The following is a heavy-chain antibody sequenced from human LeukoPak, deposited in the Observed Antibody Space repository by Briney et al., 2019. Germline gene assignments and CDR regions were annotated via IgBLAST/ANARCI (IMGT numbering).Heavy chain of an antibody. CDR1: GFTFSSYS. CDR3: ARRRDIRKAVAGYFGY. J-gene: IGHJ4*02. V-gene: IGHV3-21*01. Sequence: GGSLRLSCAASGFTFSSYSMNWVRQAPGKGLEWVSSISSSSSYIYYADSVKGRFTISRDNAKNSLYLQMNSLRAEDTAVYYCARRRDIRKAVAGYFGYWGQGTLVTVSS. CDR2: ISSSSSYI. D-gene: IGHD6-19*01.